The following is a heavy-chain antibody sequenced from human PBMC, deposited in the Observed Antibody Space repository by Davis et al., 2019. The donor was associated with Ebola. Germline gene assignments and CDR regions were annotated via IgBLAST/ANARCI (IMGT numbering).Heavy chain of an antibody. CDR2: IYYSGST. CDR1: GGSISSSSYY. J-gene: IGHJ4*02. CDR3: ARGHCSSTSCYRNGIFDY. D-gene: IGHD2-2*02. V-gene: IGHV4-39*07. Sequence: MPSETLSLTCTVSGGSISSSSYYWGWIRQPPGKGLEWIGSIYYSGSTYYNPSLKSRVTISVDTSKNQFSLKLSSVTAADTAVYYCARGHCSSTSCYRNGIFDYWGQGTLVTVSS.